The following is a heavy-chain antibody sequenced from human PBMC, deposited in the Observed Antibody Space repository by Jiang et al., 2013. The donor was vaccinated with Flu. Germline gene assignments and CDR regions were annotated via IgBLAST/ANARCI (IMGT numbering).Heavy chain of an antibody. D-gene: IGHD4-17*01. CDR2: ISTYNGNT. Sequence: VRQAPGQGLEWMGWISTYNGNTKYAQRFQGRVTMTTDTTTSTAYMELRSLRSGDTAVYYCARGRPTVITLIDYWGQGTLVTVSS. J-gene: IGHJ4*02. V-gene: IGHV1-18*01. CDR3: ARGRPTVITLIDY.